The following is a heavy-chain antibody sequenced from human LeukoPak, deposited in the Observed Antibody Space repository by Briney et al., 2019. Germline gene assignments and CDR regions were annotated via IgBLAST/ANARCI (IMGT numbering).Heavy chain of an antibody. CDR3: AKGSTMVSWFDP. J-gene: IGHJ5*02. Sequence: GGSLRLSCAASGFTFSSYAMSWVRQAPGKGWEWVSAISGSGGSTYYADSVKGRFTISRDNSKNTLYLQMNSLRAEDTAVYYCAKGSTMVSWFDPWGQGTLVTVSS. CDR2: ISGSGGST. V-gene: IGHV3-23*01. CDR1: GFTFSSYA. D-gene: IGHD3-10*01.